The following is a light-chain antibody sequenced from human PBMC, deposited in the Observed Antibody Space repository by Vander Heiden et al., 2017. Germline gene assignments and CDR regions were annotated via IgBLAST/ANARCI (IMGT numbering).Light chain of an antibody. CDR1: QSVSSY. Sequence: EIVLTQSPATLSLSPGERATLSCRASQSVSSYLAWYQQKPGQAPRLLIYDASNRATGIPARFSGSGSGTDFTLSISSREPEDFAVYYCQQRSNWPPYTFGKGTKLRSN. CDR3: QQRSNWPPYT. CDR2: DAS. V-gene: IGKV3-11*01. J-gene: IGKJ2*01.